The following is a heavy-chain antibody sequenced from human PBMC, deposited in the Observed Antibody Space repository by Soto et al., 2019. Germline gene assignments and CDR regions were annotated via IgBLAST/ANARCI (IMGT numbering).Heavy chain of an antibody. J-gene: IGHJ4*02. CDR3: AIEGAGFGY. D-gene: IGHD1-26*01. CDR1: GFTFSASS. Sequence: EFQLVESGGGLVQPGGSVRLSCAASGFTFSASSMHWVRQAAGKGLEWLGRIRSKANNYATVYSEVLKGRSIISRDDSQDTMFLEMNNLRTVDTAMYYCAIEGAGFGYWGQGTLVNVSS. CDR2: IRSKANNYAT. V-gene: IGHV3-73*01.